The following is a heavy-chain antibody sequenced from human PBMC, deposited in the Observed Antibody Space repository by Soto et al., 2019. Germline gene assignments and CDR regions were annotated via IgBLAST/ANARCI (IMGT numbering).Heavy chain of an antibody. Sequence: SETLSLTCSVSGASITSYYWSWLRQSPGKGLEWIAYIHYEGDTNYSPSLKSRITVSVDTSTNQFSLKLRSVTAADTAVYYCASTQSGYDFAGYFDYWGLGTLVTVSS. D-gene: IGHD5-12*01. V-gene: IGHV4-59*08. CDR2: IHYEGDT. CDR3: ASTQSGYDFAGYFDY. J-gene: IGHJ4*02. CDR1: GASITSYY.